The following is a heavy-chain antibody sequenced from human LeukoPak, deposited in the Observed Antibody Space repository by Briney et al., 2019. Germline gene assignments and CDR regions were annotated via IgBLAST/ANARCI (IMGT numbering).Heavy chain of an antibody. V-gene: IGHV3-53*01. CDR3: ARWYCSSTSCYYDY. Sequence: GGSLRLSCAASGFTVSSNYMSWVRQAPGKGLEWVSIIYNIGTTYYTDSVKGRFTISRDNSKNTLYLQMNSLRAEDTAVYYCARWYCSSTSCYYDYWGQGTLVTVSS. CDR2: IYNIGTT. CDR1: GFTVSSNY. J-gene: IGHJ4*02. D-gene: IGHD2-2*01.